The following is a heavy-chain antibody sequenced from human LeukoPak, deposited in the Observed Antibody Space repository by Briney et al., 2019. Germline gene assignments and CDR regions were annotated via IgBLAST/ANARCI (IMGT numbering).Heavy chain of an antibody. CDR3: ARGRGSSWYFDY. Sequence: GGSLRLSCAASGFAFSRYGMHWVRQAPGKGLEWVAVIWNDGSNQKYADSVKGRFTISRDNSKDTLYLQMNSLRAEDTAVYYCARGRGSSWYFDYWGQGTLVTVSS. V-gene: IGHV3-33*01. J-gene: IGHJ4*02. CDR2: IWNDGSNQ. CDR1: GFAFSRYG. D-gene: IGHD6-13*01.